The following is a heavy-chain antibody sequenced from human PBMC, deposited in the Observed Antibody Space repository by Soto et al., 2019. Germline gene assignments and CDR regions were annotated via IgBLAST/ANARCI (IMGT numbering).Heavy chain of an antibody. V-gene: IGHV4-39*01. D-gene: IGHD3-10*01. CDR2: IYYSGST. CDR3: ARYPLNYYGSGSYYSYYFDY. CDR1: GGSISSSIYY. Sequence: PSETLSLTCTVSGGSISSSIYYWGWIRQPPGKGLEWIGSIYYSGSTYYNPSLKSRVTISVDTSKNQFSLKLSSVTAADTAVYYCARYPLNYYGSGSYYSYYFDYWGQGTLVTVSS. J-gene: IGHJ4*02.